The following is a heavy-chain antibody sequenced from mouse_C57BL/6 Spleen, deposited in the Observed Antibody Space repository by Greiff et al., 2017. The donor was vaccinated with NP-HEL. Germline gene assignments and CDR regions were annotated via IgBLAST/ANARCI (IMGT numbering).Heavy chain of an antibody. Sequence: LVESGAELVRPGTSVKVSCKASGYAFTNYLIEWVKQRPGPGLEWIGVINPGSGGTNYNEKFKGKATLTADKSSSTAYMQLSSLTSEDSAVYFCARGDYYSNPFDYWGQGTTLTVSS. V-gene: IGHV1-54*01. J-gene: IGHJ2*01. CDR1: GYAFTNYL. D-gene: IGHD2-5*01. CDR3: ARGDYYSNPFDY. CDR2: INPGSGGT.